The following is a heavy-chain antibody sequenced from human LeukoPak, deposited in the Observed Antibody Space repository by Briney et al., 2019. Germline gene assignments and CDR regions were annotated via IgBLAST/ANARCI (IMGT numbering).Heavy chain of an antibody. CDR2: IYSGGAI. Sequence: PGGSLRLSCVASGFAVGRNYMSWVRQAPGKGLECVSLIYSGGAIRYADSVKGRFTISRDSSKNTLFLQMNDLTVEDTARYYCARRPGNWGRGILVTVSS. CDR1: GFAVGRNY. V-gene: IGHV3-53*01. J-gene: IGHJ4*02. CDR3: ARRPGN. D-gene: IGHD1-14*01.